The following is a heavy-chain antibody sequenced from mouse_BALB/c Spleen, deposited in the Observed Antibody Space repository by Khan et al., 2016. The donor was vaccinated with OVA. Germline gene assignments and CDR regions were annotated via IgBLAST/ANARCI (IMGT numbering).Heavy chain of an antibody. Sequence: QVQLQQSGAELVRPGVSVKISCKGSGYTFTGYARHWVKQRHAKSLEWSGGIRTYYGDTNYNQMFKGKATMTGDKSSNTAYMELDCMTSEDSAIYYCARGSSTSRFAYWGQGTLVTVSA. D-gene: IGHD1-1*01. V-gene: IGHV1S137*01. CDR1: GYTFTGYA. J-gene: IGHJ3*01. CDR3: ARGSSTSRFAY. CDR2: IRTYYGDT.